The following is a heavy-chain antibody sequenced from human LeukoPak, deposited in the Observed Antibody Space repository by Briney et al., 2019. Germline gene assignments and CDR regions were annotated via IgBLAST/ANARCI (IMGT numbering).Heavy chain of an antibody. Sequence: PGRSLRLSCAASGFTFSSYAMHWVRQAPGKGLEWVAVISYDGSNKYYADSVKGRFTISRDNSKNTLYLQMNSLRAEDTAVYYCAKDEDIVVPGSIWGQGTMVTVSS. J-gene: IGHJ3*02. CDR3: AKDEDIVVPGSI. CDR1: GFTFSSYA. CDR2: ISYDGSNK. D-gene: IGHD2-15*01. V-gene: IGHV3-30-3*01.